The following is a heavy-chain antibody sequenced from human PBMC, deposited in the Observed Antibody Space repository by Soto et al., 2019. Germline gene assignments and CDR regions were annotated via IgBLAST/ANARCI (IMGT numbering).Heavy chain of an antibody. CDR3: AKDLLLTTITTVGD. CDR1: GFIFSTYG. D-gene: IGHD4-17*01. Sequence: QVQLVESGGGVVQPGRSLRLSCAASGFIFSTYGMHWVRQAPGKGLEWLSVISYDGNNKYYADSVKGRFTISRDNSKNTLWLQMDSLRTEDTAVYSCAKDLLLTTITTVGDWGQGTLVTVSS. CDR2: ISYDGNNK. V-gene: IGHV3-30*18. J-gene: IGHJ4*02.